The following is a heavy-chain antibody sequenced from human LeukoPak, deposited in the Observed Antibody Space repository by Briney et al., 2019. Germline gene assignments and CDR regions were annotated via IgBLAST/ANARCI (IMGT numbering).Heavy chain of an antibody. Sequence: ASVKVSCKASGYTFTSYAMHWVRQAPGQRLEWMGWINAGNGNTKYSQEFQGRVTITRDTSASTAYMELSSLRSEDTAVYYCARDRARSLERRDGNNNFDYWGQGTLVTVSS. CDR3: ARDRARSLERRDGNNNFDY. CDR1: GYTFTSYA. V-gene: IGHV1-3*01. CDR2: INAGNGNT. J-gene: IGHJ4*02. D-gene: IGHD5-24*01.